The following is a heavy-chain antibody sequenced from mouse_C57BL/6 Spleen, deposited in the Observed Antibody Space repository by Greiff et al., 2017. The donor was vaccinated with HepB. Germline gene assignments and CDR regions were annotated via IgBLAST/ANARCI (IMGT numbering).Heavy chain of an antibody. CDR1: GFTFSSYT. CDR3: ARHVHYFDY. CDR2: ISGGGGNT. Sequence: EVQRVESGGGLVKPGGSLKLSCAASGFTFSSYTMSWVRQTPEKRLEWVATISGGGGNTYYPDSVKGRFTISRDNAKNTLYLQMSSLRSEDTALYYCARHVHYFDYWGQGTTLTVSS. V-gene: IGHV5-9*01. J-gene: IGHJ2*01.